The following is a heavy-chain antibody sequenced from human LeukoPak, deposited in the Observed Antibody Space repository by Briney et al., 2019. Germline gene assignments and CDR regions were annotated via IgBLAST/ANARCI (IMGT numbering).Heavy chain of an antibody. Sequence: GGSLRLSCAVSGFTFSSYWMHWVRQAPGKGLVWVSRINSDGNSTSYADSVKGRFTISRDNAKNTLYLQMNSLRAEDTAVYYCARDLPSIAAAGLGYWGQGTLVTVSS. J-gene: IGHJ4*02. D-gene: IGHD6-13*01. CDR1: GFTFSSYW. CDR2: INSDGNST. V-gene: IGHV3-74*01. CDR3: ARDLPSIAAAGLGY.